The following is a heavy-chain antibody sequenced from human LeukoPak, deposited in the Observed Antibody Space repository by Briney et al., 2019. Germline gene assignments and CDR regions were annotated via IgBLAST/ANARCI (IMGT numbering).Heavy chain of an antibody. CDR1: GFTFSSYA. Sequence: GGSLRLSCVASGFTFSSYAMSWVRQAPGKGLEWVSAISGSGGSTYYADSVKGRFTISRDNSKNTLYLQMNSLRAEDTAVYYCAKHLASSGYYSIDWFDPWGQGTLVTVSS. V-gene: IGHV3-23*01. D-gene: IGHD3-22*01. CDR3: AKHLASSGYYSIDWFDP. CDR2: ISGSGGST. J-gene: IGHJ5*02.